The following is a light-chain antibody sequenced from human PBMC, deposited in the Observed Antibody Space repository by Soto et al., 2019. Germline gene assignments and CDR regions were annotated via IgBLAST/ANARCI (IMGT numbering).Light chain of an antibody. CDR2: DAS. V-gene: IGKV3-11*01. J-gene: IGKJ4*01. Sequence: EIVFTQSPATLSLSPGERATLSCRASQNVGNYLAWYQQKPGQAPRLLISDASNRATGIPARFSGSGSGTDFTLTISXLEPEDFAVYFCQQRSNWLTFGGGTKVDIK. CDR3: QQRSNWLT. CDR1: QNVGNY.